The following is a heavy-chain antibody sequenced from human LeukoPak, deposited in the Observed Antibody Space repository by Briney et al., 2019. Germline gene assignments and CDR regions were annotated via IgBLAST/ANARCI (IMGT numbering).Heavy chain of an antibody. CDR3: ASVVPAAKWYGMDV. CDR1: GLTVSSNY. V-gene: IGHV3-53*01. CDR2: IYSGGST. Sequence: GGSLRLSCAASGLTVSSNYMSWVRQAPGKGVGGGSGIYSGGSTYSAASVKGRFTISRDNSKNTLYLQMNSLRAEDTAVYYCASVVPAAKWYGMDVWGKGTTVTVSS. D-gene: IGHD2-2*01. J-gene: IGHJ6*04.